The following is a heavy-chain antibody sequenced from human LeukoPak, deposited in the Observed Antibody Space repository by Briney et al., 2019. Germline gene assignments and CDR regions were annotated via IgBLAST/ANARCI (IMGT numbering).Heavy chain of an antibody. CDR2: IWYDGSNK. CDR3: ARDHDDSSGYYAY. J-gene: IGHJ4*02. CDR1: GFTFSSYG. V-gene: IGHV3-33*01. Sequence: GGSLRLSCAASGFTFSSYGMHWVRQAPGKGLEWVAVIWYDGSNKYYADSVKGRFTISRDNSKNTLYLQMNSLRAEDTVVYYCARDHDDSSGYYAYWGQGTLVTVSS. D-gene: IGHD3-22*01.